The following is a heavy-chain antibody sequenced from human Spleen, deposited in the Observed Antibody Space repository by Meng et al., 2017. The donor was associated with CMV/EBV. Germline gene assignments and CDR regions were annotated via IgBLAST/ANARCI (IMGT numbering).Heavy chain of an antibody. CDR1: GFTFSSYA. Sequence: GGSLRLSCAASGFTFSSYAMHWVRQAPGKGLGWVAVISYDGSNKYYADSVKGRFTISRDNSKNTLYLQMNSLRAEDTAVYYCARSSGIDYWGQGTLVTVSS. J-gene: IGHJ4*02. CDR2: ISYDGSNK. D-gene: IGHD2-15*01. CDR3: ARSSGIDY. V-gene: IGHV3-30*04.